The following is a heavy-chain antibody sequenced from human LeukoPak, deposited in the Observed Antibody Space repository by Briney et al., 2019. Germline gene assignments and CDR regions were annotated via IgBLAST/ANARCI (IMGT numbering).Heavy chain of an antibody. J-gene: IGHJ4*02. CDR1: GFTFSSYA. Sequence: GGSLRLPCAASGFTFSSYAMSWVRQAPGKGLEWVSAISDSGGSTYYADSVKGRFTISRDNSKNMLFLQMNSLRAEDTAVYYCAKGGRSINWCFDYWGQGTLVTVSS. CDR2: ISDSGGST. V-gene: IGHV3-23*01. CDR3: AKGGRSINWCFDY. D-gene: IGHD6-13*01.